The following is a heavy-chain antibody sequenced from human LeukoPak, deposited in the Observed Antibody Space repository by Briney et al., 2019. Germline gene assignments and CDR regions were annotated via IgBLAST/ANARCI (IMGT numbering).Heavy chain of an antibody. CDR3: AKDRPIKGGFDP. CDR2: IQSDGNKR. Sequence: PGGSLRLSCVVSGFSLTTFGILWVRQAPGKGLEWVAFIQSDGNKRYYTESVRGRFTISRDISKNTAYLEMNSLTAEDTAMFYCAKDRPIKGGFDPWGQGTPVTVS. CDR1: GFSLTTFG. D-gene: IGHD3-16*01. J-gene: IGHJ5*02. V-gene: IGHV3-30*02.